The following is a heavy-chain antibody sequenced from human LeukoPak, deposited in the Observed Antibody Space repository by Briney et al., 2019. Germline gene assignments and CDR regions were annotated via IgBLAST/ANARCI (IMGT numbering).Heavy chain of an antibody. CDR2: INPNSGGT. D-gene: IGHD6-13*01. J-gene: IGHJ3*02. CDR3: ARDSDSSSWEHDAFDI. Sequence: GASVKVSCKASGYTFTGYYMHWVRQAPGQGLEWMGWINPNSGGTNYAQKFQGRVTMTRDTSISTAYMELSRLRSDDTAVYYCARDSDSSSWEHDAFDIWGQGTMVTVSS. V-gene: IGHV1-2*02. CDR1: GYTFTGYY.